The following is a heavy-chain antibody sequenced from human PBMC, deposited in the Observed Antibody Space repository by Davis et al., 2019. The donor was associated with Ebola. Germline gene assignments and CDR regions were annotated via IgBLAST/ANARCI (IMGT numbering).Heavy chain of an antibody. D-gene: IGHD2-2*01. V-gene: IGHV3-23*01. CDR2: ISGSGGST. Sequence: GESLKISCAASGFTFSSYAMSWVRQAPGKGLEWVSAISGSGGSTYYADSVKGRFTISRDNSKNTLYLQMNSLRAEDTAVYYCAKSLGVRRVVVPAAIVVDYWGQGTLVTVSS. CDR1: GFTFSSYA. J-gene: IGHJ4*02. CDR3: AKSLGVRRVVVPAAIVVDY.